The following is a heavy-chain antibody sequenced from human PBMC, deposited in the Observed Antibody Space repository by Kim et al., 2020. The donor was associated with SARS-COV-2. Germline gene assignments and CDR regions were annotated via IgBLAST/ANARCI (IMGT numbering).Heavy chain of an antibody. CDR3: ASFHRYDSSGYWGGY. CDR1: GFTFSSYS. J-gene: IGHJ4*02. D-gene: IGHD3-22*01. CDR2: ISSSSSYI. V-gene: IGHV3-21*01. Sequence: GGSLRLSCAASGFTFSSYSMNWVRQAPGKGLEWVSSISSSSSYIYYADSVKGRFTISRDNAKNSLYLQMNSLRAEDTAVYYCASFHRYDSSGYWGGYWGQGTLVTVSS.